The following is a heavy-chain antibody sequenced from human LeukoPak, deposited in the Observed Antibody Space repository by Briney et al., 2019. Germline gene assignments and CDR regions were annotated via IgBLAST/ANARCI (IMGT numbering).Heavy chain of an antibody. D-gene: IGHD6-13*01. CDR2: IYYSGST. V-gene: IGHV4-59*01. J-gene: IGHJ4*02. CDR3: ARDHGSSWYGADY. Sequence: SETLSLTCTVPGGSISSYYWSWIRQPPGKGLEWIGYIYYSGSTNYNPSLKSRVTISVGTSKNQFSLKLSSVTAADTAVYYCARDHGSSWYGADYWGQGTLVTVSS. CDR1: GGSISSYY.